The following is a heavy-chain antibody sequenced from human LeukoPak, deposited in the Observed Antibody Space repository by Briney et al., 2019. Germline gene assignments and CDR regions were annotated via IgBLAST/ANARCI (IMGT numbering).Heavy chain of an antibody. CDR2: IYYSGST. Sequence: SETLSLTCTVSGGSISSSSYYWGWIRQPPGRGLEWIGSIYYSGSTYYNPSPKSRVTISVDTSKNQFSLKLSSVTAADTAAYYCARLGVTAAGPQDYWGQGTLVTVSS. J-gene: IGHJ4*02. D-gene: IGHD2-21*02. CDR3: ARLGVTAAGPQDY. V-gene: IGHV4-39*01. CDR1: GGSISSSSYY.